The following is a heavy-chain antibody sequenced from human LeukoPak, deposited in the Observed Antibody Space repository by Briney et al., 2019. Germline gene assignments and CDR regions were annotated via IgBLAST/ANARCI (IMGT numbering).Heavy chain of an antibody. Sequence: GGSLRLSCAASGFTFSSYWMSWVRQAPGKGLEWAANIKQDGSEKYYVDSVKGRFTISRDNAKNSLYLQMNSLRAEDTAVYYCARVAQAGNRHYYYYYYMDVWGKGTTVTVSS. J-gene: IGHJ6*03. CDR3: ARVAQAGNRHYYYYYYMDV. V-gene: IGHV3-7*01. CDR1: GFTFSSYW. CDR2: IKQDGSEK. D-gene: IGHD1-14*01.